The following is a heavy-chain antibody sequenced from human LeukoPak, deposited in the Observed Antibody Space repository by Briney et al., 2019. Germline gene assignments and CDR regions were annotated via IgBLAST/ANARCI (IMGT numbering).Heavy chain of an antibody. Sequence: PGGSLRLSYAASGFTFSSYWMTWVRQAPGKGLEWVANIKQDGGEKSYVDSVKGRFTISRDNAKNSLYLQMNSLRAEDTAVYYCANKARRVGATPFDYWGQGTLVTVSS. CDR1: GFTFSSYW. V-gene: IGHV3-7*03. CDR2: IKQDGGEK. J-gene: IGHJ4*02. CDR3: ANKARRVGATPFDY. D-gene: IGHD1-26*01.